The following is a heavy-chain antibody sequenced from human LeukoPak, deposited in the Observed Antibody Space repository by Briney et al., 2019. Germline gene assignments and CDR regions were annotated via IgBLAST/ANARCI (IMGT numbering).Heavy chain of an antibody. J-gene: IGHJ3*02. D-gene: IGHD6-19*01. Sequence: PSETLSLTCTVSGGSISSSSHYWGWIHQPPGKGLEWIGSIYYSGNTYYNPSLKSRVTISVDTSKNQFSLKLSSVTAADTAVYSCASEGIAVAGRNFGIWGQGTMVTVSS. CDR1: GGSISSSSHY. V-gene: IGHV4-39*01. CDR2: IYYSGNT. CDR3: ASEGIAVAGRNFGI.